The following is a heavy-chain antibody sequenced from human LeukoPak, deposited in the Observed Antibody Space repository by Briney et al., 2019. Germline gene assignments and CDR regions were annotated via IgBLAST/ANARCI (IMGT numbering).Heavy chain of an antibody. V-gene: IGHV3-9*01. D-gene: IGHD6-19*01. J-gene: IGHJ4*02. CDR2: ISWNSGSI. Sequence: PGGSLRLSCAASGFTFDDYAMHWVRQAPGKGLEWVSGISWNSGSIGYADSVKGRFTISRDNAKNYLYLQMNSLRAEDTALYYCAKDIRRSGWYYFDYWGQGTLVTVSS. CDR1: GFTFDDYA. CDR3: AKDIRRSGWYYFDY.